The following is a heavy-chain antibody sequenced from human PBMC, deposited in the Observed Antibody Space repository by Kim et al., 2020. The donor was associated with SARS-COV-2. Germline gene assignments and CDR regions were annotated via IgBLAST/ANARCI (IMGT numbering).Heavy chain of an antibody. Sequence: SETLSLTCGVSGGSIISDGYSWSWIRQAPGKGLEWIGYIYQSGGTRYNPSLESRVSISVDWSKKQIVLNLMSVTAADTALYFCAGFGDHVRGFDVWGQGTMVTVSS. CDR2: IYQSGGT. CDR1: GGSIISDGYS. V-gene: IGHV4-30-2*01. D-gene: IGHD4-17*01. J-gene: IGHJ3*01. CDR3: AGFGDHVRGFDV.